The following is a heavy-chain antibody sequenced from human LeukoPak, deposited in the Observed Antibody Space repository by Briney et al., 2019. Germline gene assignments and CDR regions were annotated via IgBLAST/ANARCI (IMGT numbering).Heavy chain of an antibody. Sequence: GLSLTLSCAASGFTFSNYGMSWVRQAPGSGLEWLTFIRYDGTNTYHRDSVKGRFTISRDNSKNTLFLQMHGLRPEDTAVYYCAPEATNVAGSWGQGTLVIVSS. V-gene: IGHV3-30*02. CDR2: IRYDGTNT. CDR3: APEATNVAGS. CDR1: GFTFSNYG. D-gene: IGHD1-1*01. J-gene: IGHJ4*02.